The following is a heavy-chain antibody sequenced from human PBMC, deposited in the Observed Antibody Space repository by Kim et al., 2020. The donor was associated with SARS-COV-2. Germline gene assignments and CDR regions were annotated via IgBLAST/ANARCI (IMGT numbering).Heavy chain of an antibody. CDR2: VNSDGSST. V-gene: IGHV3-74*01. CDR1: GFTFSSYW. Sequence: GGSLRLSCVASGFTFSSYWMHWVRQAPGKGLVWVSRVNSDGSSTSYADSVKGRFTISRDNARNTLYLQMNSLRAEDTAVYYCASIFTGYVRDKFDYWGQG. J-gene: IGHJ4*02. D-gene: IGHD3-16*01. CDR3: ASIFTGYVRDKFDY.